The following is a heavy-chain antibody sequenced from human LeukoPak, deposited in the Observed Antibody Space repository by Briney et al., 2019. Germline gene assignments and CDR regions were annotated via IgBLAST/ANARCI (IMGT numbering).Heavy chain of an antibody. CDR2: IYYSGST. V-gene: IGHV4-59*01. D-gene: IGHD4-17*01. CDR1: GGSFSGYY. Sequence: SETLSLTCAVYGGSFSGYYWSWIRQPPGKGLEWIGYIYYSGSTNYNPSLKSRVTISVDTSKNQFSLKLSSVTAADTAVYYCARRYGDYHDYWGQGTLVTVSS. J-gene: IGHJ4*02. CDR3: ARRYGDYHDY.